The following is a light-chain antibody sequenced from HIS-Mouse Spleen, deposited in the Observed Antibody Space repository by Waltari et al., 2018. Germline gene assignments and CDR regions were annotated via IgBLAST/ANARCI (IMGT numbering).Light chain of an antibody. CDR1: SRDVGRYNL. V-gene: IGLV2-23*01. J-gene: IGLJ2*01. Sequence: QSALTQPASVSGSPGQSITISCPGTSRDVGRYNLVSWYQQHPGKAPKLMIYEGSKRPSGVSNRFSGSKSGNTASLTISGLQAEDEADYYCCSYAGSSTSVVFGGGTKLTVL. CDR3: CSYAGSSTSVV. CDR2: EGS.